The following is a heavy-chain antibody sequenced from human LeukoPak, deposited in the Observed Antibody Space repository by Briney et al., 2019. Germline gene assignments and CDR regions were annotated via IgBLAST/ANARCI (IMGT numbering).Heavy chain of an antibody. CDR2: ISGSGGST. D-gene: IGHD2-15*01. J-gene: IGHJ4*02. CDR1: GFTFSSYA. V-gene: IGHV3-23*01. CDR3: AKGSGVVVVAAITFDY. Sequence: PGGSLRLSCAAPGFTFSSYAMSWVRQAPGKGLEWVSAISGSGGSTYYADSVKGRFTISRDNSKNTLYLQMNSLRAEDTAVYYCAKGSGVVVVAAITFDYWGQGTLVTVSS.